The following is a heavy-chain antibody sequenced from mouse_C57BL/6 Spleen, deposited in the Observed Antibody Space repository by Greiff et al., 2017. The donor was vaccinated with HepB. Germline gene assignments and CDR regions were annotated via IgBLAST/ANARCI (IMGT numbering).Heavy chain of an antibody. Sequence: QVQLQQPGAELVRPGSSVKLSCKASGYTFTSYWMHWVKQRPIQGLEWIGNIDPSDSETHYNQKFKDKATLTVDKSSSTAYMQLSSLTSDDSAVYYCARRTVTTGFDYWGQGTTLTVSS. CDR2: IDPSDSET. V-gene: IGHV1-52*01. J-gene: IGHJ2*01. D-gene: IGHD2-2*01. CDR1: GYTFTSYW. CDR3: ARRTVTTGFDY.